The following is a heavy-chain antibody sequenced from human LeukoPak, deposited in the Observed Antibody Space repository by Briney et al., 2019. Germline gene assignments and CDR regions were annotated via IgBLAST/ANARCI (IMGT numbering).Heavy chain of an antibody. CDR1: GFTLSSYG. CDR2: ISGSGGSI. J-gene: IGHJ4*02. Sequence: AGSLRLSCAASGFTLSSYGMGWVRQAPGKGLEWVSVISGSGGSIYYADSVKGRFTISRDNSKNTLYLQMNSLRVEDTAIYYCAREAFYKSGWYSLFGHWGQGTLVTVSS. CDR3: AREAFYKSGWYSLFGH. D-gene: IGHD6-19*01. V-gene: IGHV3-23*01.